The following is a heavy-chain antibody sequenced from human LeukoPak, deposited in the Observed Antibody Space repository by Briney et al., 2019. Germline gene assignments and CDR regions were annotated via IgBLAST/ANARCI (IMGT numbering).Heavy chain of an antibody. CDR2: ISAYNGNT. CDR3: ARDVYGDYGHYYYGMDV. Sequence: ASVKVSCKASGYTFTSYGISWVRQAPGQGLEWMGWISAYNGNTNYAQKLQGRVTMTTDTSTSTAYMELRSLRSDDTAVYYCARDVYGDYGHYYYGMDVWGQGTTVTVSS. D-gene: IGHD4-17*01. CDR1: GYTFTSYG. J-gene: IGHJ6*02. V-gene: IGHV1-18*01.